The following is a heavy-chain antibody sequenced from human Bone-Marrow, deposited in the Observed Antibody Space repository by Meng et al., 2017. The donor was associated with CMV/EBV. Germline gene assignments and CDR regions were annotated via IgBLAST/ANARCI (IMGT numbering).Heavy chain of an antibody. Sequence: GESLKISCAASGFTFSSYWMSWVRQAPGKGLEWVANIKQDGSEKYYVDSVKGRFTISRDNSKNTLYLQMNSLRAEDTAVYYCARSPPMDVWGQGTTVTVSS. CDR3: ARSPPMDV. CDR1: GFTFSSYW. CDR2: IKQDGSEK. V-gene: IGHV3-7*01. J-gene: IGHJ6*02.